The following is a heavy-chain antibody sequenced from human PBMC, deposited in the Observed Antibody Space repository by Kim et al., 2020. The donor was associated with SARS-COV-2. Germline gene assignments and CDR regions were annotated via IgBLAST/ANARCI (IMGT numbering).Heavy chain of an antibody. V-gene: IGHV1-2*02. CDR2: INPDSGVT. D-gene: IGHD3-10*01. Sequence: ASVKVSCKASGYTFSNYYIHWVRQAPGQGLEWMGWINPDSGVTKYTQNFQGRVTMTRDTSINTAYMELTRLRSDDTAVYYCAVADGAVRLNKYYYYGMDVWGQGTTVTVSS. J-gene: IGHJ6*02. CDR1: GYTFSNYY. CDR3: AVADGAVRLNKYYYYGMDV.